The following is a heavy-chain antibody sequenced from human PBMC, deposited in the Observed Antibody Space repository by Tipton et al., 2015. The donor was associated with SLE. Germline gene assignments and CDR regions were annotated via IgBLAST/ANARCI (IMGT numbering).Heavy chain of an antibody. D-gene: IGHD1-26*01. CDR1: GYSISSGYY. CDR3: ARPGYSGSYYDLGAFDI. CDR2: IYHSGST. Sequence: TLSLTCTVSGYSISSGYYWGWIRQPPGKGLEWIGSIYHSGSTYYNPSLKSRVTISVDTSKNQFSLKLSSVTAADTAVYYCARPGYSGSYYDLGAFDIWGQGTMVTVSS. J-gene: IGHJ3*02. V-gene: IGHV4-38-2*02.